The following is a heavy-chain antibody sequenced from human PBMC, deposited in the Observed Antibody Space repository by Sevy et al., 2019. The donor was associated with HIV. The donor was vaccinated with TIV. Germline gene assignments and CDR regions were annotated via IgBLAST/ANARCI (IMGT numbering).Heavy chain of an antibody. Sequence: ASVKVSCKASGYTFTSYDINWVRQATGQGLEWMGWMNPNSGNTGYAQKFQGRVTMTRNTSISTAYMELSSLGSEDTAVYYCARVVVAATGRYYYYYYGMDVWGQGTTVTVSS. CDR3: ARVVVAATGRYYYYYYGMDV. CDR1: GYTFTSYD. J-gene: IGHJ6*02. V-gene: IGHV1-8*01. CDR2: MNPNSGNT. D-gene: IGHD2-15*01.